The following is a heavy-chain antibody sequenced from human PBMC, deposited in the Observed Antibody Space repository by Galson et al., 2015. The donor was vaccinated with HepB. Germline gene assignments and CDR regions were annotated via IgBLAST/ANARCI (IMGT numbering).Heavy chain of an antibody. CDR2: IYFTGST. D-gene: IGHD3-3*01. V-gene: IGHV4-39*01. Sequence: LSLTCTVSGGSISSSSYYWGWIRQPPGKGLEWIGSIYFTGSTYYNPSLRGRVTISVDTSKKQFSLKLSPVTAADTALYYCASRGVTYYDFWSGYAPFAYWGQGTLVTVSS. J-gene: IGHJ4*02. CDR3: ASRGVTYYDFWSGYAPFAY. CDR1: GGSISSSSYY.